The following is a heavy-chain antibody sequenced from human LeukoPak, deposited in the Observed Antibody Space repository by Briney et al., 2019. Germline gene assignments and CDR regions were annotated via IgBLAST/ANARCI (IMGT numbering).Heavy chain of an antibody. V-gene: IGHV3-23*01. CDR1: GFIFRRFT. CDR3: AKAPLYWYDTSSGGYHGDCYFDY. Sequence: GGSLRLSCAASGFIFRRFTMCWVRQAPGRGLEWVSAIGWDDGPTVYADSVKGRFTISRDNSNDMLYLQMDRLRVEDTAVYYCAKAPLYWYDTSSGGYHGDCYFDYWGQGALVTVSS. CDR2: IGWDDGPT. D-gene: IGHD2-15*01. J-gene: IGHJ4*02.